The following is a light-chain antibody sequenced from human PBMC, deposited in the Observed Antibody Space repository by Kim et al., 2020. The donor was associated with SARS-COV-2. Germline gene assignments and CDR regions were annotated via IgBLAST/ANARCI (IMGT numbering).Light chain of an antibody. J-gene: IGLJ2*01. CDR2: YDS. V-gene: IGLV3-21*04. CDR3: QVWDNSRVHLV. CDR1: NIGVKS. Sequence: SVAPGKTASITCGGDNIGVKSVHWYQQKPGQAPVVVNHYDSDRPSGIPERFSGSNSGNTATLTITGVEAGDEADYYCQVWDNSRVHLVFGGGTQLTVL.